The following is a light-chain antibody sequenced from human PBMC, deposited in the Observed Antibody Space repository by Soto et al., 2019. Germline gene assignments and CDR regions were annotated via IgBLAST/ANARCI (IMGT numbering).Light chain of an antibody. CDR1: SSNIGAGYG. V-gene: IGLV1-40*01. J-gene: IGLJ1*01. CDR2: GNN. Sequence: QSVLTQPPSVSGAPGQRVTISCTGSSSNIGAGYGVHWYQVIPGTAPKLLIHGNNNRPSGVPDRFSASKSGTSASLAITGLQAEDEADYYCHSYDSSLSGYVFGSGTKLTVL. CDR3: HSYDSSLSGYV.